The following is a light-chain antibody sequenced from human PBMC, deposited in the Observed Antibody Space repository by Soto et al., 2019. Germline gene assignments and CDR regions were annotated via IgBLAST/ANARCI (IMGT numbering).Light chain of an antibody. CDR2: ETS. Sequence: VLTQSPATLSLSPGDRATLSCRASQSVSGYLGWYQQKPGQPPRLLIYETSKRTAVSPARFTGSGSGTDFNLTISSLEPEDFAVYYCHHRADWPTVFTFGQGTKLEVK. V-gene: IGKV3-11*01. J-gene: IGKJ2*01. CDR1: QSVSGY. CDR3: HHRADWPTVFT.